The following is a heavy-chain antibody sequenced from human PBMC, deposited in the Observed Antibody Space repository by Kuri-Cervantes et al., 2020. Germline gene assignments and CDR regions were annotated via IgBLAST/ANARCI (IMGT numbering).Heavy chain of an antibody. V-gene: IGHV3-30-3*01. CDR3: ARMSSGWYVMRY. Sequence: GGSLRLSCAASGFTFSSYAMHWVRQAPGKGLEWVAVISYDGSNKYYADSVKGRFTISRDNSKNTLYLQMNSLRAEDTAVYYCARMSSGWYVMRYWGQGTLVTVSS. D-gene: IGHD6-19*01. CDR1: GFTFSSYA. J-gene: IGHJ4*02. CDR2: ISYDGSNK.